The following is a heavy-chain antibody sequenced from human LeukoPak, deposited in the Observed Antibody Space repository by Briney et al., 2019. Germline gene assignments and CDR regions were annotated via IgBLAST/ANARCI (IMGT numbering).Heavy chain of an antibody. CDR1: GGSISSYY. J-gene: IGHJ4*02. CDR2: IYTSGST. CDR3: ARGGSGWYKGTFDY. D-gene: IGHD6-19*01. V-gene: IGHV4-4*07. Sequence: SETLSLTCTVSGGSISSYYWSWIRQPAGKGLEWIGRIYTSGSTNYNPPLKSRVTISVDTSKNQFSLKLSSVTAADTAVYYCARGGSGWYKGTFDYWGQGTLVTVSS.